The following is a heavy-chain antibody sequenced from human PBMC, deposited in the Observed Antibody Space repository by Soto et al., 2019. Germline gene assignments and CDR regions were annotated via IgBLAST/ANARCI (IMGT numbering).Heavy chain of an antibody. D-gene: IGHD2-2*01. V-gene: IGHV1-18*01. CDR2: ISGYNGNT. CDR1: GYTFTNYG. CDR3: ARQGQASYAYYRMDV. J-gene: IGHJ6*02. Sequence: QVQVVQSGDEVKKPGASVKVSCKASGYTFTNYGFSWVRQAPGQGLEWMGWISGYNGNTKYAEKFQGRVTMTTDTSKRTPHMELRSLRSDDTAAYYCARQGQASYAYYRMDVWGQGTAVTVSS.